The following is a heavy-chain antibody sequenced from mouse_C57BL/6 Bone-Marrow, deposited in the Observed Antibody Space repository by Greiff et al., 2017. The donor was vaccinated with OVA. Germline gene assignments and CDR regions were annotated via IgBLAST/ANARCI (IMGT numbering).Heavy chain of an antibody. Sequence: EVKLVESGPELVKPGASVKIPCKASGYTFTDYNMDWVKQSHGKSLEWIGDINPNNGGTIYNQKFKGKATLTVDKSSSTAYMERRSLTSEDTAVYYCARSGDYDLFAYWGQGTLVTVSA. CDR3: ARSGDYDLFAY. CDR1: GYTFTDYN. D-gene: IGHD2-4*01. V-gene: IGHV1-18*01. J-gene: IGHJ3*01. CDR2: INPNNGGT.